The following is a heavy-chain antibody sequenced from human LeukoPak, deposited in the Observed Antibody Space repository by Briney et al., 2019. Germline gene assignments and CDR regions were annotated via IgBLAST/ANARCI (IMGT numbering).Heavy chain of an antibody. CDR1: GFTFYYYA. V-gene: IGHV3-43D*04. CDR2: ISWYYCST. Sequence: GGSLRLFCAASGFTFYYYAMHWLRHATGKGLEWVSLISWYYCSTYYADSVKWRFTISRDNSKNSLYLQMNSLRAEDTALYYCAKDRCSSTSCYLYYYYYGMDVWGKGTTVTVSS. J-gene: IGHJ6*04. D-gene: IGHD2-2*01. CDR3: AKDRCSSTSCYLYYYYYGMDV.